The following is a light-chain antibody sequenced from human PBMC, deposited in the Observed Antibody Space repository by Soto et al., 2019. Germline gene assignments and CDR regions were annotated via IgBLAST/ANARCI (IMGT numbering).Light chain of an antibody. V-gene: IGLV4-60*02. CDR1: TGHSYNI. CDR2: LEGSGTF. J-gene: IGLJ3*02. Sequence: QPVLTQSSSASASLGSSVKLTCTLSTGHSYNIIAWHQQQPGKAPRSLMKLEGSGTFHKGSGVPERFSGSSSGADRYLTISNLQFEDEADYYCETWDGETRVFGGGTKLTVL. CDR3: ETWDGETRV.